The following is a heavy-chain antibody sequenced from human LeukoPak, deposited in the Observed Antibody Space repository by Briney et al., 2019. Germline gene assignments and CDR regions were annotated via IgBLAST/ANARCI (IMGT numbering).Heavy chain of an antibody. CDR3: ASSLNTVMVSPYFFEY. Sequence: GGSLRLSCAASGFNSGFDFHIYAMTWVRQAPGQGLEWSSYTGSNGVSTYYADSVRGRFTISRDDARNSLSLYMNSLRAEDTAVYYCASSLNTVMVSPYFFEYWGPGTLVTVSS. J-gene: IGHJ4*02. V-gene: IGHV3-11*04. D-gene: IGHD5-18*01. CDR2: TGSNGVST. CDR1: GFNSGFDFHIYA.